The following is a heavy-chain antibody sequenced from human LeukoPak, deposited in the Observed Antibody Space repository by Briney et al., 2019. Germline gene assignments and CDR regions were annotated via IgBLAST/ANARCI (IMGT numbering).Heavy chain of an antibody. CDR1: GVSVTSGSHY. J-gene: IGHJ6*02. Sequence: SETLSLTCTVSGVSVTSGSHYWSWVRQPPGRGLEWIGNIYYSGNANYNPSLKSRVTMSVDRSKNQLSLKLSSVTAADTAVYYCAGVQSQNYYAMDVWGPGTPVTVSS. V-gene: IGHV4-61*01. CDR2: IYYSGNA. CDR3: AGVQSQNYYAMDV.